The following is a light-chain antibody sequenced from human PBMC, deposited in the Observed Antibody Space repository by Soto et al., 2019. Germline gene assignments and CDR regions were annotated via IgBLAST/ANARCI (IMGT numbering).Light chain of an antibody. CDR1: QIVNNNY. Sequence: DIVLTQSPDTLSLSPGERATLSCRASQIVNNNYLAWYQQKPGQAPRLLIYDASSRASDIPDRFSGSGSGTDFTLTISRLDHEDFAVYYCQKYGGSALAFGGGTKVDIK. CDR2: DAS. CDR3: QKYGGSALA. V-gene: IGKV3-20*01. J-gene: IGKJ4*01.